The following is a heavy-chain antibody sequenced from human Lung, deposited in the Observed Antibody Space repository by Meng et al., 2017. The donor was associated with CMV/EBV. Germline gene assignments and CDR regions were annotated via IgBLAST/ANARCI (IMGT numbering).Heavy chain of an antibody. D-gene: IGHD3-22*01. CDR1: GFTFSSYE. CDR2: ISSSGSTI. V-gene: IGHV3-48*03. CDR3: ARDRSVYYDTWRDDAFDI. Sequence: GGSXRLXCAASGFTFSSYEMNWVRQAPGKGLEWVSYISSSGSTIYYADSVKGRFTISRDNAKNSLYLQMNSLRAEDTAVYYCARDRSVYYDTWRDDAFDIWXQGTMVT. J-gene: IGHJ3*02.